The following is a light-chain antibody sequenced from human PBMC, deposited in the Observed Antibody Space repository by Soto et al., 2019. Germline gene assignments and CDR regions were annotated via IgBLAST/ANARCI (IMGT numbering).Light chain of an antibody. J-gene: IGKJ1*01. CDR3: HQYGSSWT. Sequence: EIVLTQSPGTLSLSPGERATLSCRASQSISSSYLAWYQQKPGQAPRLLIYAASSRATGIPDRFRGSGSGTDFTLTISRLEPEDFAVYYCHQYGSSWTFGQGTKVDIK. CDR2: AAS. CDR1: QSISSSY. V-gene: IGKV3-20*01.